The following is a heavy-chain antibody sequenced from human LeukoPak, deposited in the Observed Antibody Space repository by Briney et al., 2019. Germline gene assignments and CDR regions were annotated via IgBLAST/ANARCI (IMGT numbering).Heavy chain of an antibody. CDR2: NNSNSGGT. CDR3: ARADIVGATPDFDY. D-gene: IGHD1-26*01. J-gene: IGHJ4*02. V-gene: IGHV1-2*02. Sequence: GASVKVSCKASGYTFSGYYMNWVRQAPGQGLEWMGWNNSNSGGTNYAQKFQGRVTMTGDTSISTAYMELTGLRSDDTAVYYCARADIVGATPDFDYWGQGTLVTVSS. CDR1: GYTFSGYY.